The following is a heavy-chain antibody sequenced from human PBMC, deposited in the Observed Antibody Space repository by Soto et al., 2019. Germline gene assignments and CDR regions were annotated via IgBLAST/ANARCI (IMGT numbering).Heavy chain of an antibody. CDR1: GFTFSSYG. CDR2: IWYDGSNK. D-gene: IGHD3-3*01. Sequence: GGSLRLSCAASGFTFSSYGMHWVRQAPGKGLEWVAVIWYDGSNKYYADSVKGRFTISRDNSKNTLYLQMNSLRAEDTAVYYCARGHDFWSGQYPLDYWGQGTLVTVSS. J-gene: IGHJ4*02. V-gene: IGHV3-33*01. CDR3: ARGHDFWSGQYPLDY.